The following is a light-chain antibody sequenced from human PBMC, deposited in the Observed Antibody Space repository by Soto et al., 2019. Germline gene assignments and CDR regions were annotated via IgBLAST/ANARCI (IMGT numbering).Light chain of an antibody. CDR2: AAS. CDR3: QQYSSYSAWT. V-gene: IGKV1-5*01. Sequence: DIQMTQAPSSLSASVGDRVTITCRASQTIINCLAWYQQKPGKAPKLLIYAASTLQSGVPPRFSGSRSGTEFTLTIRSLQPDDIATYYCQQYSSYSAWTFGEGTKVDIK. CDR1: QTIINC. J-gene: IGKJ1*01.